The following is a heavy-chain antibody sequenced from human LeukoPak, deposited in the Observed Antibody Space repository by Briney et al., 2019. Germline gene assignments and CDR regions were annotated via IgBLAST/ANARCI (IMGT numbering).Heavy chain of an antibody. J-gene: IGHJ4*02. CDR3: TTGNWGPY. Sequence: PGGSLRLSCAASGFTFSSYSMNWVRQAPGKGLEWVGRIKSKIDGGTTDFGAPVKGRFGISRDDSENTMYLHMNSLRTEDTAVYYCTTGNWGPYWGQGTLVTVSS. D-gene: IGHD7-27*01. V-gene: IGHV3-15*07. CDR1: GFTFSSYS. CDR2: IKSKIDGGTT.